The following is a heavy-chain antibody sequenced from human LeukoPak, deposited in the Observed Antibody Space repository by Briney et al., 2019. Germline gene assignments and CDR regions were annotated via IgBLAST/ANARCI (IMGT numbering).Heavy chain of an antibody. V-gene: IGHV4-61*02. D-gene: IGHD4-17*01. CDR3: ARRGEDYGDYGGAFDI. Sequence: KPSETLSLTCTVSGGSISSGSYYWSWIRQPAGKGLEWIGRIYTSGSTNYNPSLKSRVTISVDTSKNQFSLKLSSVTAADTAVYYCARRGEDYGDYGGAFDIWGQGTMLTVSS. CDR2: IYTSGST. J-gene: IGHJ3*02. CDR1: GGSISSGSYY.